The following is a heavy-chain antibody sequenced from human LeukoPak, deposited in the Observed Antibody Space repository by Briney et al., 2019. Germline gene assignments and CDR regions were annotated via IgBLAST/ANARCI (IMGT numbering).Heavy chain of an antibody. CDR1: GFTFSSNG. J-gene: IGHJ6*02. V-gene: IGHV3-33*01. Sequence: GGSLRLSCAASGFTFSSNGMHWVRQAPGKGLEWVGIIWYDGSNKYYADSVKGRFTISRDNSKNTLYLQMNSLRVEDTAVYYCARPYYSSYYYYGMDVWGQGTTVTVSS. CDR3: ARPYYSSYYYYGMDV. D-gene: IGHD4-11*01. CDR2: IWYDGSNK.